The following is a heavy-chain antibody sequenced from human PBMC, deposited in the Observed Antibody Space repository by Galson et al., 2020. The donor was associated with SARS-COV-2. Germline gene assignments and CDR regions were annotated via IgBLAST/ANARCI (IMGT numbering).Heavy chain of an antibody. J-gene: IGHJ3*02. CDR3: AKVVTFGGVILRDAFDI. CDR1: GFTFSGYA. V-gene: IGHV3-23*01. Sequence: GGSLRLSCAASGFTFSGYAMSWVRQAPGKGLEWVSGISGSGASTYYADSVKGRFTISRDNSKNTLYLQMNSMRAEDTAVYYCAKVVTFGGVILRDAFDIWCQGTMVTVSS. CDR2: ISGSGAST. D-gene: IGHD3-16*01.